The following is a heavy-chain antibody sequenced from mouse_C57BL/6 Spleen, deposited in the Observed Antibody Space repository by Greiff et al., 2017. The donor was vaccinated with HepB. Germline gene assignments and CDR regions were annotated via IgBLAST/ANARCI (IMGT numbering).Heavy chain of an antibody. J-gene: IGHJ2*01. CDR2: ISYDGSN. CDR3: ARLWEGY. V-gene: IGHV3-6*01. Sequence: EVKLQESGPGLVKPSQSLSLTCSVTGYSITSGYYWNWIRQFPGNNLEWMGYISYDGSNNYNPSLKNRISITRDTSKNQFFLKLNSVTTEDTATYYCARLWEGYWGQGTTLTVSS. CDR1: GYSITSGYY. D-gene: IGHD1-1*02.